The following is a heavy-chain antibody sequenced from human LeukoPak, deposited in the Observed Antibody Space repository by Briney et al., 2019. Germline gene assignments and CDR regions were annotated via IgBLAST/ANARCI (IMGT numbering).Heavy chain of an antibody. V-gene: IGHV3-21*01. Sequence: GGSLRLSCAASGFTFSRNSMNWVRQAPGKGLEWVSSISTSSSYINYADSVKGRFTISRDNAKNSLYLQMNSLRAEDTAVYYCARDPGASRYNWLDPWGQGTLVTVSS. CDR1: GFTFSRNS. CDR2: ISTSSSYI. CDR3: ARDPGASRYNWLDP. D-gene: IGHD1-26*01. J-gene: IGHJ5*02.